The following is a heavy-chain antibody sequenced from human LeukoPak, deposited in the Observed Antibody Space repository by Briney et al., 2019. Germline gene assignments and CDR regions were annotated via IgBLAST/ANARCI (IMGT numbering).Heavy chain of an antibody. CDR1: GFTFSTFG. D-gene: IGHD6-19*01. Sequence: GGSLRLSRSGSGFTFSTFGMHWVRQAPGKGLEWLAVISHDGSNKDYPDSVKGRFAISRDNSKNTLFLQMNSLRAEDTAVYYCARDPRIAVAGYFDYWGQGTLVTVSS. V-gene: IGHV3-30*03. J-gene: IGHJ4*02. CDR2: ISHDGSNK. CDR3: ARDPRIAVAGYFDY.